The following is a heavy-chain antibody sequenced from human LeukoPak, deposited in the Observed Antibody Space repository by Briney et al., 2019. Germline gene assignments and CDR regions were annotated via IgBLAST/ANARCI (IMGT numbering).Heavy chain of an antibody. CDR1: GGTFSSYA. Sequence: ASVKVSCKASGGTFSSYAISWVRQAPGQGLEWMGGIIPIFGTANYAQKFQGRVTITADESTSTAYMELSSLRSEDTAVYCCAREPDIVVVPAAIPPITYYYYGMDVWGQGTTVTVSS. CDR2: IIPIFGTA. CDR3: AREPDIVVVPAAIPPITYYYYGMDV. J-gene: IGHJ6*02. V-gene: IGHV1-69*13. D-gene: IGHD2-2*01.